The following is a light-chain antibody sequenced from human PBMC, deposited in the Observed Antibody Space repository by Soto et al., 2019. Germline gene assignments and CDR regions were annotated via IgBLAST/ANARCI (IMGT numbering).Light chain of an antibody. J-gene: IGLJ3*02. CDR2: SND. CDR3: AAWDGSLSGVL. CDR1: SSNIGTNN. Sequence: QLVLAQPPSVSGTPGQRVTISCSGASSNIGTNNVHWYQQLPGAAPKLLISSNDQRPSGVPDRVSGSKSGTSASLAISDLRSEDEADYFCAAWDGSLSGVLFGGGTKLTVL. V-gene: IGLV1-47*02.